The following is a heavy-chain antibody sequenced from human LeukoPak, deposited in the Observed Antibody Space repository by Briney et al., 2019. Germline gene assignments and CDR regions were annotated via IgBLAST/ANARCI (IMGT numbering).Heavy chain of an antibody. CDR3: ARERQSCGGDCSDH. Sequence: GRSLRLSRAASGFTFSSYAMHWVRQAPGKGLEWVAVISYDGSNKYYADSVKGRFTISRDDAKNSLYLQMNSLRAEDTAVYYCARERQSCGGDCSDHWGQGTLVTVSS. J-gene: IGHJ4*02. CDR1: GFTFSSYA. CDR2: ISYDGSNK. D-gene: IGHD2-21*01. V-gene: IGHV3-30*04.